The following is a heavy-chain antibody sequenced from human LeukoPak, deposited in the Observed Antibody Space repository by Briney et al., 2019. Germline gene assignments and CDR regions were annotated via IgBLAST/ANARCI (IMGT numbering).Heavy chain of an antibody. CDR2: ISSSSSYI. J-gene: IGHJ4*02. CDR1: GFTFSSYS. V-gene: IGHV3-21*04. CDR3: AKVEAAAGTGLDY. D-gene: IGHD6-13*01. Sequence: PGGSLRLSCAASGFTFSSYSMNWVRQAPGKGLEWVSSISSSSSYIYYADSVKGRFTISRDNAKNSLYLQMNSLRAEDTALYYCAKVEAAAGTGLDYWGQGTLVTVSS.